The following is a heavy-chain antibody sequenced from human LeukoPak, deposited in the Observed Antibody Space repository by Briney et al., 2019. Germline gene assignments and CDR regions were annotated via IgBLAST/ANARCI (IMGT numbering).Heavy chain of an antibody. V-gene: IGHV4-59*01. CDR3: ARGDYYGSGSYYFDY. CDR1: GGSISSYY. J-gene: IGHJ4*02. D-gene: IGHD3-10*01. CDR2: IYYSGST. Sequence: SETLSLTCTVSGGSISSYYWSWIRQPPGKGLEWIGYIYYSGSTNYNPSLKSRVTISVDTSKNQFSLKLSSVTAADTAVYYCARGDYYGSGSYYFDYWGQGTLVTVSS.